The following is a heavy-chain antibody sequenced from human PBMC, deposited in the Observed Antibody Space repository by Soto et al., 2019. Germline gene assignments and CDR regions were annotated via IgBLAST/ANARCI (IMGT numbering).Heavy chain of an antibody. V-gene: IGHV4-34*01. CDR2: INHSGFT. Sequence: QLQLHQSGAGLLKPSETLSLTCDVSGGSFTGYYWRWIRQPPGKGLEWIGEINHSGFTNYNPSLTGRVTISLDTSKSQFSLKLKSLTAADTAFYFCARGHGRFAHWGQGTLVTVSS. CDR1: GGSFTGYY. CDR3: ARGHGRFAH. J-gene: IGHJ4*02.